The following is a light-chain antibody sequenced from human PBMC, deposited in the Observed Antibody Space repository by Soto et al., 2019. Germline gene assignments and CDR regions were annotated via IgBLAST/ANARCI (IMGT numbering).Light chain of an antibody. Sequence: QSVLTQPASVSGSPGQSITISCTGTSGDVGGYNYVSWYQQHPGKAPKLMIYEVSKRPSGVSNRFSGSKSGNTASLTISGLQAEDEADYYCCSYAGSSTLRVFGNGTRVTVL. CDR3: CSYAGSSTLRV. CDR2: EVS. CDR1: SGDVGGYNY. V-gene: IGLV2-23*02. J-gene: IGLJ1*01.